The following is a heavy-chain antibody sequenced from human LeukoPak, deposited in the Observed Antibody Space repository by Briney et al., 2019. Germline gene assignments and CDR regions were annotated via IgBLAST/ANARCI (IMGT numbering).Heavy chain of an antibody. J-gene: IGHJ5*02. CDR3: ASQIVVVPAAMGGWFDP. Sequence: PSETLSLTCAVYGGSFSCYYWSWIRQPPGKGLEWIGEINHSGSTNYNPSLKSRVTISVDTSKNQFSLKLSSVTAADTAVYYCASQIVVVPAAMGGWFDPWGQGTLVTVSS. D-gene: IGHD2-2*01. CDR2: INHSGST. V-gene: IGHV4-34*01. CDR1: GGSFSCYY.